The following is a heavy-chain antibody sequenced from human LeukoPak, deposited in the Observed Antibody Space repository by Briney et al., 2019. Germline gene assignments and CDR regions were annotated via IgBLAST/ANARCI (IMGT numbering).Heavy chain of an antibody. V-gene: IGHV3-7*01. CDR2: IKEDGSEK. Sequence: GGSLRLSCAGSGFMFSNYWMTWVRQAPGKGLEWVANIKEDGSEKHYVDSMKGRFTISRDNAKNSLYLQMNSLRAEDTAVYYCASPRGFGDWGQGTLVTVSS. J-gene: IGHJ4*02. D-gene: IGHD3-10*01. CDR3: ASPRGFGD. CDR1: GFMFSNYW.